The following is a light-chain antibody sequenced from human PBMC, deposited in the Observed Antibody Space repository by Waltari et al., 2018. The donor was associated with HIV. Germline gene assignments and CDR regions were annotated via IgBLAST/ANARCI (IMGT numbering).Light chain of an antibody. CDR3: TSYTTNSALV. J-gene: IGLJ3*02. Sequence: QSALTQPPSLSGSPGRSTTISCAATIIVVSANNYPCWYQQHPGTAPKLIIYDVIYRPSGVSHRFSGSKSGNTASLIISGLQPEDEADYYCTSYTTNSALVFGGGTRLTVL. CDR2: DVI. CDR1: IIVVSANNY. V-gene: IGLV2-14*01.